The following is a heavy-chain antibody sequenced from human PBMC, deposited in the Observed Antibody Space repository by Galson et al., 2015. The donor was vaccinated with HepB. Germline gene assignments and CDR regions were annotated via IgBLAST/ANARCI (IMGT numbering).Heavy chain of an antibody. CDR2: ISSSSYDK. D-gene: IGHD3-9*01. Sequence: SLRLSCAASGFTFSSYTINWVRQAPGKGLEWVSAISSSSYDKYYADSVKGRFTISRDNAKNSLYLQMNSLRAEDTAVYYCARDLSGFGFDYWGQGTLVTVSS. V-gene: IGHV3-21*01. J-gene: IGHJ4*02. CDR1: GFTFSSYT. CDR3: ARDLSGFGFDY.